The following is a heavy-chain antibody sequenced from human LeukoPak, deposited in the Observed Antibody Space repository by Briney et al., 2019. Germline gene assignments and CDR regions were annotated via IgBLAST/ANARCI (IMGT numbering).Heavy chain of an antibody. CDR3: ASAVAATPKAWHYYYYMGV. D-gene: IGHD2-15*01. J-gene: IGHJ6*03. Sequence: ASVKVSCKASGGTFSSYAISWVRQAPGQGLEWMGGIIPIFGTANYAQKFQGRVTITTDESTSTAYMELSSLRSEDTAVYYCASAVAATPKAWHYYYYMGVWGKGTTVTVSS. CDR2: IIPIFGTA. CDR1: GGTFSSYA. V-gene: IGHV1-69*05.